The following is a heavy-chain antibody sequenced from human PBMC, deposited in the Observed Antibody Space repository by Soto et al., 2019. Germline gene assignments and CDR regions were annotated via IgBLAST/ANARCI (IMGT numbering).Heavy chain of an antibody. CDR1: GYTLTQYG. V-gene: IGHV1-3*01. CDR2: INSDNGNT. Sequence: ASVKVSWKGSGYTLTQYGVFFVRQDPGQSLGWMGWINSDNGNTKYSQKFQDRVTITRDRSASTAYMELSSLTSEDTAIYYCARHWVQLDYWGQGAPVTVSS. CDR3: ARHWVQLDY. J-gene: IGHJ4*02. D-gene: IGHD1-1*01.